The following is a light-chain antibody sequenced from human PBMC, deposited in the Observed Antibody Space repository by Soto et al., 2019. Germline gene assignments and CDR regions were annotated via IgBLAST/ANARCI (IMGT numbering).Light chain of an antibody. Sequence: EIVLTQSPATLSLSPGERATLSCRASQSVSSYLAWYQQKPGQSPRLLIDDASTRAPGIPARFSGSGTGTDFTLTISSLEPEDSAVYHCQQRSNWPSITFGQGTDWR. J-gene: IGKJ5*01. CDR1: QSVSSY. CDR3: QQRSNWPSIT. CDR2: DAS. V-gene: IGKV3-11*01.